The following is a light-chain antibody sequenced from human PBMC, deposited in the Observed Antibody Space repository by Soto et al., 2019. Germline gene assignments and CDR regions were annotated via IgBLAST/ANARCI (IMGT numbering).Light chain of an antibody. Sequence: QSALSKPPAASGSPGQSVTISCTGTSRDVGGYNYVSWYQQHPGKAPKLMIYEVSKRPSGVPDRFSGSKSGNTASLTGSGLQAEDEADYYCSSYAGSNNYVFGTGTKLTVL. CDR3: SSYAGSNNYV. J-gene: IGLJ1*01. CDR2: EVS. CDR1: SRDVGGYNY. V-gene: IGLV2-8*01.